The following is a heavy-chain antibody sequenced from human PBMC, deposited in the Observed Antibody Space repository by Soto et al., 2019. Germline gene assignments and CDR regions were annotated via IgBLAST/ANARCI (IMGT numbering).Heavy chain of an antibody. CDR1: GGTFSSYA. CDR2: IIPIFGTA. J-gene: IGHJ6*02. D-gene: IGHD2-8*01. Sequence: QVQLVQSGAEVKKPGSSVKVSCKASGGTFSSYAISWVRQAPGQGLEWMGGIIPIFGTANYAQKFQGRVTITADESTCSADMELSSLRSEGTAVYYCAVCTWFQEAAVYYYCAIDFWGQGTKVTVSS. V-gene: IGHV1-69*01. CDR3: AVCTWFQEAAVYYYCAIDF.